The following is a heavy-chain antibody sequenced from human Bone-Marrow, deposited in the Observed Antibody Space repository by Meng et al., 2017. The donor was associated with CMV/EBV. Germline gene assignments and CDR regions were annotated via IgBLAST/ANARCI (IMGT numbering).Heavy chain of an antibody. CDR2: INSDGSST. Sequence: GESLKISCEASGFTFSSYWMHWVRQAPGKGLVWVSRINSDGSSTSYADSVKGRFTISRDNSKNTLYLQMNSLRAEDTAVYYCARGGYCSSTSCYNDAFDIWGQGTMVTVSS. J-gene: IGHJ3*02. D-gene: IGHD2-2*02. CDR1: GFTFSSYW. CDR3: ARGGYCSSTSCYNDAFDI. V-gene: IGHV3-74*01.